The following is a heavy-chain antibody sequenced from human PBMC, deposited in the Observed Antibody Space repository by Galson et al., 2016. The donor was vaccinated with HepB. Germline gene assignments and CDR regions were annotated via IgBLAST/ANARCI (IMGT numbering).Heavy chain of an antibody. CDR1: GDTFSGDY. V-gene: IGHV1-2*02. CDR3: AKEVAGSGSYDN. CDR2: IRPSTGDT. D-gene: IGHD6-19*01. Sequence: SVKVSCKASGDTFSGDYIHWVRQAPGQGLEFMASIRPSTGDTKYAQRFQGRVSVTRDTSISTAYMELSSLTSDDPAVYYCAKEVAGSGSYDNWGQGALVTVSA. J-gene: IGHJ4*02.